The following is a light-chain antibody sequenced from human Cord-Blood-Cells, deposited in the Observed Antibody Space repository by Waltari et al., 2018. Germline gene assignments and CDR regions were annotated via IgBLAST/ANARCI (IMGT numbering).Light chain of an antibody. CDR1: QSVSSN. CDR3: QQYNNWPPYT. Sequence: EIVMTQPPATLSVSPGERAPLSCRASQSVSSNLAWYQQKPGQAPRLLIYGASTRATGIPARFSGSGSGKEFTLTISSLQSEDFAVYYCQQYNNWPPYTFGQGTKLEIK. J-gene: IGKJ2*01. V-gene: IGKV3-15*01. CDR2: GAS.